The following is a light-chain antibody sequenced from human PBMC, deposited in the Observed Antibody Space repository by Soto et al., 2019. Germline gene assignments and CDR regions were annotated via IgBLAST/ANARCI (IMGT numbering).Light chain of an antibody. J-gene: IGLJ1*01. CDR1: SSDVGGYNY. CDR3: SSYTSSSTYV. CDR2: AVS. V-gene: IGLV2-14*03. Sequence: QSALSQPASVSGSPGQSITISCTGTSSDVGGYNYVSWYQQHPGKAPKLMIYAVSNRPSGVSNRFSGSKSGSTASLTISGLQAEDEADYYCSSYTSSSTYVFGTGTKLTVL.